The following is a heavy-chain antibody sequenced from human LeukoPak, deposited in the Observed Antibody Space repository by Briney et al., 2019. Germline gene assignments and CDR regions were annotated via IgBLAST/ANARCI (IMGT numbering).Heavy chain of an antibody. J-gene: IGHJ4*02. D-gene: IGHD4-11*01. CDR2: IHTSGST. V-gene: IGHV4-4*07. CDR1: GGSISSHY. CDR3: ARHDYSNYPVFNY. Sequence: SETLSLTCTVSGGSISSHYWSWIRQPAGKGLEWIGRIHTSGSTNYNPSLESRVIMSVDTSKNQFSLKLSSVTAADTAVYYCARHDYSNYPVFNYWGQGTLVTVSS.